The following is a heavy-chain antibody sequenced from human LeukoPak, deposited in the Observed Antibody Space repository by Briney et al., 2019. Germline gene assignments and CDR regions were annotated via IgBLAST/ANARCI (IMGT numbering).Heavy chain of an antibody. CDR1: SGSISSYY. CDR3: ARGNGGNSGDPSVEIDY. D-gene: IGHD4-23*01. Sequence: SETLSLTCTVSSGSISSYYWSWIRQPPGKGLEWIGYIYYSGSTNYNPSLKSRVTISVDTSKNQFSLKLSSVTAADTAVYYCARGNGGNSGDPSVEIDYWGQGTLVTVPS. V-gene: IGHV4-59*01. J-gene: IGHJ4*02. CDR2: IYYSGST.